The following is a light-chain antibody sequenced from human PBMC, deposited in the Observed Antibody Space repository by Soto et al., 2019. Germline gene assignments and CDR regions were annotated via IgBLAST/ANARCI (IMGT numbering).Light chain of an antibody. V-gene: IGKV3-20*01. CDR2: GAS. CDR3: QQYGSSQT. Sequence: EIVLTKSPGTLSLSPGERATLSCRASQSVSSSYLAWYQQKPGQAPRLLIYGASSRATGIPDRFSGSGSGTDFTLTISRLEPEDLAVYYCQQYGSSQTFGQGTKVEIK. J-gene: IGKJ1*01. CDR1: QSVSSSY.